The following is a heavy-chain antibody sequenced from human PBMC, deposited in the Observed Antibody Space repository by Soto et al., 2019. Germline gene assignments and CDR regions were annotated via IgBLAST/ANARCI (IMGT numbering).Heavy chain of an antibody. J-gene: IGHJ6*02. CDR3: ARGLYDFWSGYHTRGMDV. Sequence: TSETLSLTCAVYGGSFSSYYWSWIRQPPGKGLEWIGEINHSGSTNYNPSLKSRVTISVDTSKNQFSLKLSSVTAADTAVYYCARGLYDFWSGYHTRGMDVWGQGTTVTVSS. CDR1: GGSFSSYY. V-gene: IGHV4-34*01. D-gene: IGHD3-3*01. CDR2: INHSGST.